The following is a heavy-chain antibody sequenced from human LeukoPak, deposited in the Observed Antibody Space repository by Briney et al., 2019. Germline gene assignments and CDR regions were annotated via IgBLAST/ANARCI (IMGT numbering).Heavy chain of an antibody. D-gene: IGHD4-17*01. J-gene: IGHJ4*02. CDR3: ARGKIGYYYGDYDGY. CDR1: GFTFSSYD. CDR2: ISTISSTK. V-gene: IGHV3-48*02. Sequence: GGSLRLSCAASGFTFSSYDMNWVRQAPGKGLERVSYISTISSTKYYADSVKGRFTISRDNAKNSLYLQMNSLRDEDTAVYYCARGKIGYYYGDYDGYWGQGTLVTVSS.